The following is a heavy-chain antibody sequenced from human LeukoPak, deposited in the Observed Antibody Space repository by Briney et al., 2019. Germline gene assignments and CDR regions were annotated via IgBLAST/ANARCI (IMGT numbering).Heavy chain of an antibody. CDR1: GGSFSGYY. CDR3: ARVPKQQRVGGFGYMDV. J-gene: IGHJ6*03. CDR2: IYYSGST. Sequence: SETLSLTCAVYGGSFSGYYWSWIRQPPGKGLEWIGYIYYSGSTNYNPSLKSRVTISVDTSKNQFILKLSSVTAADTAVYFCARVPKQQRVGGFGYMDVWGKGTTVTISS. V-gene: IGHV4-59*01. D-gene: IGHD6-13*01.